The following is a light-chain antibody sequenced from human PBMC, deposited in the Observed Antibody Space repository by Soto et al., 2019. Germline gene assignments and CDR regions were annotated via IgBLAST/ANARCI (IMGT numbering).Light chain of an antibody. CDR1: QSVSSY. CDR2: DAS. V-gene: IGKV3-11*01. J-gene: IGKJ1*01. CDR3: QQRSNWPWT. Sequence: EIVLTQSPATLSLSPGERATLSCRASQSVSSYLAWYQQKPGQAPRLLIYDASNRSTGIPARFSGSGSGTDFTLTINSLEPEDFAVYYGQQRSNWPWTFGQGTKVEIK.